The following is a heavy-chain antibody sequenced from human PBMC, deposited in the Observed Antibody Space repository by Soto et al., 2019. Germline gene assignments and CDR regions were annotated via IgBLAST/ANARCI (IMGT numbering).Heavy chain of an antibody. D-gene: IGHD1-1*01. CDR1: GGSISSSSYY. CDR2: IYYSGST. Sequence: QLQLQESGPGLVKPSETLSLTCTVSGGSISSSSYYWGWIRQPPGKGLEWIGSIYYSGSTYYNPSLKSRVTISVDTSKNQFSLKLSSVTAADTAVYYCARRQPEHWFDPWGQGTLVTVSS. CDR3: ARRQPEHWFDP. J-gene: IGHJ5*02. V-gene: IGHV4-39*01.